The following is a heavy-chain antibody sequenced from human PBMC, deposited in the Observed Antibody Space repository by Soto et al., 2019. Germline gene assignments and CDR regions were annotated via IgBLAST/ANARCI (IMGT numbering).Heavy chain of an antibody. CDR2: IIPIFGTA. J-gene: IGHJ6*02. V-gene: IGHV1-69*13. CDR3: ARGVPTNGGYYYYYYGMDV. CDR1: GGSFSSYA. D-gene: IGHD5-12*01. Sequence: ASVKVSCKASGGSFSSYAISWVRQAPGQGLEWMGGIIPIFGTASYAQKFQGRVTITADESTSTAYMELSSLRSEDTAVYYCARGVPTNGGYYYYYYGMDVWGQGTTVTVSS.